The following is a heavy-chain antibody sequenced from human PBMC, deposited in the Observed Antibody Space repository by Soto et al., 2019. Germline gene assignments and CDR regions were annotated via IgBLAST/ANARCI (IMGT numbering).Heavy chain of an antibody. V-gene: IGHV4-59*01. D-gene: IGHD6-19*01. J-gene: IGHJ4*02. CDR1: GGSISSYY. CDR3: ARIPSSGWYYFDY. CDR2: IYYSGST. Sequence: SETLSLTCTVSGGSISSYYWNWIRQPPGKGLEWIGYIYYSGSTNYNPSLKSRVTISVDTSKNQFSLKLSSVTAADTAVYYCARIPSSGWYYFDYWGQGTLVTVSS.